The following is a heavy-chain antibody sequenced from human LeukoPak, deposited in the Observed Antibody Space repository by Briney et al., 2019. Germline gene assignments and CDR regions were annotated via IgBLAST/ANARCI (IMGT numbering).Heavy chain of an antibody. V-gene: IGHV3-30*03. Sequence: PGGSLRLSCAASGFTFSSYGMHWVRQAPGKGLEWVAVISYDGSNKYYADSVKGRFTTSRDNSKNTLYLQMNSLRAEDTAVYYCTTELLWFGELLYLSYWGQGTLVTVSS. CDR1: GFTFSSYG. CDR3: TTELLWFGELLYLSY. J-gene: IGHJ4*02. CDR2: ISYDGSNK. D-gene: IGHD3-10*01.